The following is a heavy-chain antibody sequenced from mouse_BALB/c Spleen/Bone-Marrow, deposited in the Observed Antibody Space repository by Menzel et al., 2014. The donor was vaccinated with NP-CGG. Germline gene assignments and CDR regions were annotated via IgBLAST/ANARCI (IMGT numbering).Heavy chain of an antibody. Sequence: QVQLQQFGAEFVMPGASVKMSCKASGYTFTDKWMHWVKQRPGQGLEWIGAIDTSDSYINYNQKFKGKASLTVDASSSTAYMHLSSLTSDDSAVYYCARGGHYFSLDYWGQGTSVIVSS. J-gene: IGHJ4*01. CDR2: IDTSDSYI. CDR1: GYTFTDKW. V-gene: IGHV1-69*01. CDR3: ARGGHYFSLDY. D-gene: IGHD1-1*01.